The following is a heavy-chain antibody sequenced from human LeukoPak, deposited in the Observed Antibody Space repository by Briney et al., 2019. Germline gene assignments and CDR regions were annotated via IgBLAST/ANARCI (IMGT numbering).Heavy chain of an antibody. Sequence: PGGSLRLSCAASGFTFNSYWMHWVRQTPGKGLALVARINNDGRSPSYGDFVKGRFTVFRDNAKSTLYLQMNSLRAEDTAVYYCVRDVWGDRDGFFEYWGQGTLVTVSS. CDR1: GFTFNSYW. D-gene: IGHD5-24*01. V-gene: IGHV3-74*01. CDR3: VRDVWGDRDGFFEY. CDR2: INNDGRSP. J-gene: IGHJ4*02.